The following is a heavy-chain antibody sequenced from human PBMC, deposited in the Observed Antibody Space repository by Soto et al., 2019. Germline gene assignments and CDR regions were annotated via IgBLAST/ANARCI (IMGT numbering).Heavy chain of an antibody. CDR1: GFTFSSYA. J-gene: IGHJ4*02. V-gene: IGHV3-23*01. D-gene: IGHD3-22*01. Sequence: GGSLRLSCAASGFTFSSYAMSWVRQAPGKGLEWVSAISGSGGSTYYADSVKGRFTISRDNSKNTLYLQMNSLRAEDTAVYYCAKAREDYYDSSVYYYFDYWGQGTLVTVSS. CDR3: AKAREDYYDSSVYYYFDY. CDR2: ISGSGGST.